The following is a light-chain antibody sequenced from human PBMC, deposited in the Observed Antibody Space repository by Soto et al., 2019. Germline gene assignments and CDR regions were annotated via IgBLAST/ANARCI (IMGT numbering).Light chain of an antibody. Sequence: LVSFSLKKNQDLVHSDGIAYFSWFQQRTGRYPRSLIYKVSNRDCGVRDRFRGSGPGTPFALIISRVEPEDVGVYYCMQGTRWPMTFGQGTRLEIK. CDR3: MQGTRWPMT. V-gene: IGKV2-30*02. CDR2: KVS. J-gene: IGKJ5*01. CDR1: QDLVHSDGIAY.